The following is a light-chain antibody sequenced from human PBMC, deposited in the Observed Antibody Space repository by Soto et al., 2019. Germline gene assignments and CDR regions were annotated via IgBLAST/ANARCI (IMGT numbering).Light chain of an antibody. J-gene: IGKJ1*01. Sequence: VLTQSPATLSVSPGERATLSCRASQSVSSNLAWYQQKPGQAPTLLIYGASTRATGIPARFSGSGSGTEFTLTISSLQSEDFAVYYCQKYNNWPPWTFGQGTKVDIK. V-gene: IGKV3-15*01. CDR1: QSVSSN. CDR2: GAS. CDR3: QKYNNWPPWT.